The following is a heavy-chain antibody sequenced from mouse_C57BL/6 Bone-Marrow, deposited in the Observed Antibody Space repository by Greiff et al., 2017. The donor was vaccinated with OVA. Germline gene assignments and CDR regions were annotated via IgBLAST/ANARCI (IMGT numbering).Heavy chain of an antibody. CDR1: GFTFSDAW. Sequence: EVRLVESGGGLVQPGGSMKLSCAASGFTFSDAWMDWVRQSPEKGLEWVTEIRNKANNHATYYAESVKGRFTISRDDSKSSVYLQMNSLRAEDTGIYYCTIYDGPYGFAYWGQGTLVTVSA. D-gene: IGHD2-3*01. J-gene: IGHJ3*01. CDR2: IRNKANNHAT. CDR3: TIYDGPYGFAY. V-gene: IGHV6-6*01.